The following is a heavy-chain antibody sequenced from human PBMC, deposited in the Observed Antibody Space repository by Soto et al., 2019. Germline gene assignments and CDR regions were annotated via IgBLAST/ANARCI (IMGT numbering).Heavy chain of an antibody. CDR3: ARDLWSGYLEYYFDY. Sequence: GGSLRLSCAASGFTFSTYWMHWIRQVPGKGLEWVSRINSDASHTYYADSVKGRFTISRDNAKNSLYLQMNSLRAEDTAVYYCARDLWSGYLEYYFDYWGQGTLVTVSS. J-gene: IGHJ4*02. D-gene: IGHD3-3*01. CDR2: INSDASHT. V-gene: IGHV3-74*01. CDR1: GFTFSTYW.